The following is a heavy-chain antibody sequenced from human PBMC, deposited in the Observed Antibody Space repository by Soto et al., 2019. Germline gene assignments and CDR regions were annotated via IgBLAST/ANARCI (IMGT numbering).Heavy chain of an antibody. CDR1: GYTFTSYY. Sequence: ASVKVSCKASGYTFTSYYMHWVRQAPGQGLEWMGIINPSGGSRSYAQKFQGRVTMTRDTSTSTVYMELSSLRSEDTAVYYCARVGGWELRPRVYYYGIDGWGQGTTVTVSS. D-gene: IGHD1-26*01. J-gene: IGHJ6*02. CDR3: ARVGGWELRPRVYYYGIDG. CDR2: INPSGGSR. V-gene: IGHV1-46*01.